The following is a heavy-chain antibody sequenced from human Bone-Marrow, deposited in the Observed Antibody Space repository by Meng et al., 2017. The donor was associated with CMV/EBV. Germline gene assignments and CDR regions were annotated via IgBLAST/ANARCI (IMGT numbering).Heavy chain of an antibody. CDR3: PRHYYYYGMDV. J-gene: IGHJ6*01. CDR1: GGSISSSSYY. CDR2: IYYSGST. Sequence: SETLSLTCTVSGGSISSSSYYWGWIRQPPGKGLEWIGSIYYSGSTYYNPSLKSRVTISVDTSKNQFSLKLSSLTAADTAVYHCPRHYYYYGMDVWGQGATVTGYS. V-gene: IGHV4-39*01.